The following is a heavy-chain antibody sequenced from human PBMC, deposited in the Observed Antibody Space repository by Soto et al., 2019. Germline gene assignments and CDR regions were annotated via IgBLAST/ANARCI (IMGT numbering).Heavy chain of an antibody. CDR2: IIPIIGII. V-gene: IGHV1-69*08. Sequence: QVQLVQSGAEVKKPGSSVKVSCKASGGTFRTYTITWVRQAPGQGLEWMGRIIPIIGIINYAQKFQGRVTISADKFTRTAYMELTGLRSDDTAVYYCAGDPDSHYNDSHASSYPWGQGTLVTVSS. J-gene: IGHJ5*02. CDR1: GGTFRTYT. D-gene: IGHD4-4*01. CDR3: AGDPDSHYNDSHASSYP.